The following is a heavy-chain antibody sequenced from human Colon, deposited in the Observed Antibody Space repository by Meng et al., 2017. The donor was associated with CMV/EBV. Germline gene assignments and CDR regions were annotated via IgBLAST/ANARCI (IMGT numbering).Heavy chain of an antibody. Sequence: GGSLRLSCAASGFTFSSYWMSWVRQAPGKGLEWVANIKQDGSEKYYVDSVKGRFNISRDNSKNTVYLQMSSLGAEDTAVYYCARSSTIFDSPDYWGQGTLVTVSS. CDR2: IKQDGSEK. J-gene: IGHJ4*02. CDR1: GFTFSSYW. CDR3: ARSSTIFDSPDY. V-gene: IGHV3-7*01. D-gene: IGHD3-3*01.